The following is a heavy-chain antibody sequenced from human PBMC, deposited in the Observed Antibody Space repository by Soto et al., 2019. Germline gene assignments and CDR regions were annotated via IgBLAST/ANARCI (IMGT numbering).Heavy chain of an antibody. V-gene: IGHV3-64*01. CDR3: ARRARPDFYYMDV. D-gene: IGHD6-6*01. CDR2: ISSNGVGT. CDR1: GFTLSGYA. Sequence: EVQLAESGGGLAQPGGSLRLSCAASGFTLSGYAMDWVRQAPGKGLEYVSGISSNGVGTYYANSVQGRFTISRDNSKNTXXXXXGSLRPEDMAVYYCARRARPDFYYMDVWGKGTTVTVS. J-gene: IGHJ6*03.